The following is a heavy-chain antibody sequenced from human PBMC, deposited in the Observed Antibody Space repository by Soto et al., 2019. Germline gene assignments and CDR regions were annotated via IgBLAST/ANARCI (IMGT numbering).Heavy chain of an antibody. D-gene: IGHD4-17*01. J-gene: IGHJ4*02. V-gene: IGHV4-39*01. Sequence: NPSETLSLTCTGSGGSISSSSYYWGWMRQPPGKGLEWIGSIYYSGSTYYNPSLKSRATISVDTSRNQFSLKLSSVTAADTAVYYCARLGTTVTTRRVFDYWGQGTLVTVSS. CDR1: GGSISSSSYY. CDR2: IYYSGST. CDR3: ARLGTTVTTRRVFDY.